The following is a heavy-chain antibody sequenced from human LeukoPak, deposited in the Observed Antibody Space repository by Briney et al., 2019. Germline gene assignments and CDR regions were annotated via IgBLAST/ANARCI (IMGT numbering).Heavy chain of an antibody. V-gene: IGHV4-59*01. CDR2: IYYSGST. Sequence: PSETLSLTCTVSGGSISSYYWSWIRQPPGKRLEWIGYIYYSGSTNYNPSLKSRVTISVDTSKNQFSLKLSSVTAADTAAYYCAGGHNWYLDYWGQGTLVTVSS. CDR3: AGGHNWYLDY. J-gene: IGHJ4*02. CDR1: GGSISSYY. D-gene: IGHD1-20*01.